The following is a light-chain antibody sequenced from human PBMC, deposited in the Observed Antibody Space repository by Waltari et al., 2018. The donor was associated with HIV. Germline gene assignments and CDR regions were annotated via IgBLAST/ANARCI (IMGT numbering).Light chain of an antibody. CDR2: SNN. J-gene: IGLJ3*02. CDR1: ISSTGSNT. CDR3: AAWDDSLNGRL. Sequence: SVLPLPRSACGTPGKRVTISSSVSISSTGSNTVNSYHQLPGTAPKLLIYSNNQRPSGVPDRFSGSKSGTSASLAISGLQSEDEADYYCAAWDDSLNGRLFGGGTKLTVL. V-gene: IGLV1-44*01.